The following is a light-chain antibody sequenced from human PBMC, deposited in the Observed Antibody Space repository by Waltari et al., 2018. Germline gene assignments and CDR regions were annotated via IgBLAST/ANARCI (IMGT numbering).Light chain of an antibody. Sequence: DIQMTQSPFPLSASAGDRVTTTCRASQSICTDLNWYQQKPGKAPQHLIYAASSLQSGVPSRFSGSGSGTDFTLTISSLQPEDFATYYCQQSYSTHFTFGPGTKVDIK. CDR2: AAS. CDR3: QQSYSTHFT. V-gene: IGKV1-39*01. J-gene: IGKJ3*01. CDR1: QSICTD.